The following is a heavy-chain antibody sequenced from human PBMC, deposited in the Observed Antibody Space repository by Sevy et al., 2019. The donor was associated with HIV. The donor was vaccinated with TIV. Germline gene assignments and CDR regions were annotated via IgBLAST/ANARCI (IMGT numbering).Heavy chain of an antibody. CDR3: AQETVGRFDS. J-gene: IGHJ4*02. CDR2: IKSDGRDK. D-gene: IGHD3-16*01. CDR1: GFTFSAYW. Sequence: GGSLRLSCAASGFTFSAYWMNWVRQAPGKGLEWVANIKSDGRDKQYVDSVEGRFTISRDNAKNSLYLKMNSRRVEDTAVYYCAQETVGRFDSWGQGTLVTVSS. V-gene: IGHV3-7*01.